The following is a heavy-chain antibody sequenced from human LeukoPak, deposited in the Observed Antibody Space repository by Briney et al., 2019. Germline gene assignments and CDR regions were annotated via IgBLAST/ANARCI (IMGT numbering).Heavy chain of an antibody. V-gene: IGHV3-9*01. CDR3: AKARLVSTLFDY. D-gene: IGHD6-19*01. Sequence: PGGSLRLSCAASGITFDDYGMHWVRQAPGKGLEWVSGISWNSGSIGYADSVKGRFTISRDNAKNSLYLQMNSLRAEDTALYYCAKARLVSTLFDYWGQGTLVTVSS. CDR2: ISWNSGSI. J-gene: IGHJ4*02. CDR1: GITFDDYG.